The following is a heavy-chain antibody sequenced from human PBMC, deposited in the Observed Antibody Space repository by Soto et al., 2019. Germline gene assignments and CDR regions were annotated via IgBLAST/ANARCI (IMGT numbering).Heavy chain of an antibody. D-gene: IGHD4-17*01. CDR1: GFSFSSYS. CDR3: ARVGGDDFGDSGGFDY. CDR2: ISGSSSDI. V-gene: IGHV3-21*06. Sequence: EVHLVESGGGLVKPGGSLRLSCAASGFSFSSYSMNWVRQAPGKGLEWVASISGSSSDIYYADSVKGRFTISRDNAKNSLSLQMNSLRAEDTAVYYCARVGGDDFGDSGGFDYWGQGTLVTVSS. J-gene: IGHJ4*02.